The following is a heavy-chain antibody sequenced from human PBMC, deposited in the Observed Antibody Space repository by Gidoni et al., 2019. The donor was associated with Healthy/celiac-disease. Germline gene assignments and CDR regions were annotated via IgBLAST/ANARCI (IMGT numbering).Heavy chain of an antibody. CDR1: GFPFSDHY. CDR3: ARSPLYDDSSDDAFDI. D-gene: IGHD3-22*01. Sequence: EVQLVESGGGLVQTGGSLRLSCAASGFPFSDHYMDWVRQAPGKGLELVDRTRNKANSYTTEYAASVKGRCTISRDDSKNSLYLQMNSLKTEDTAVYYCARSPLYDDSSDDAFDIWGQGTMVTVSS. J-gene: IGHJ3*02. V-gene: IGHV3-72*01. CDR2: TRNKANSYTT.